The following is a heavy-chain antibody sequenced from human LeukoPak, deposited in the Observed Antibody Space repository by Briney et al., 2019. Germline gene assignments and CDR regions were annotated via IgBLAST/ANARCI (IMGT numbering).Heavy chain of an antibody. Sequence: ASVKVSCKASGYTFTGYYIHWVRQAPGQGLEWMGIINPSGGSTSYAQKFQGRVTMTRDTSTSTVYMELSSLRSEDTAVYYCARDARGYSYGQNFDYWGQGTLVTVSS. V-gene: IGHV1-46*01. CDR1: GYTFTGYY. CDR2: INPSGGST. D-gene: IGHD5-18*01. CDR3: ARDARGYSYGQNFDY. J-gene: IGHJ4*02.